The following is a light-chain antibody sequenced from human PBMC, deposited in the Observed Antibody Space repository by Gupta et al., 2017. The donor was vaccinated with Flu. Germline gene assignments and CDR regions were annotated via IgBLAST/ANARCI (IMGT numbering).Light chain of an antibody. CDR1: SSNTGNNY. CDR3: GTWDSRLSADV. V-gene: IGLV1-51*01. Sequence: QSVLPRPPSVSAAPGEKVTLSSSGSSSNTGNNYVSWYQQHPGTTPHILIYDNNKRPSGSPDRFSGSQSCASATLGITGLQTGDEADYYCGTWDSRLSADVFGGGTQLTVL. J-gene: IGLJ7*01. CDR2: DNN.